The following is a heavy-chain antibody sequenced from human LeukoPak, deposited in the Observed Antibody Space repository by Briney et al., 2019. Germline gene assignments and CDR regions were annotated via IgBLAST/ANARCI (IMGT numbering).Heavy chain of an antibody. V-gene: IGHV1-8*01. CDR2: MDPDSGDT. CDR1: GYTFTNYH. CDR3: ARGPPFNSTLGH. D-gene: IGHD3-16*01. Sequence: ASVKVSCKASGYTFTNYHINWVRQATGQGFEWMGWMDPDSGDTGYAQKFQGRVTWTRDTSISTAYMEVSSLMSDDTAVYYCARGPPFNSTLGHWGQGTLLIVSS. J-gene: IGHJ4*02.